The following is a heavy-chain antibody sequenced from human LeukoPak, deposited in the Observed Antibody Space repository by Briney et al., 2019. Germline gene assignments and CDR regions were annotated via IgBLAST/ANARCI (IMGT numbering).Heavy chain of an antibody. CDR3: ARDRYCSSTSCFSEYYFDY. D-gene: IGHD2-2*01. V-gene: IGHV4-4*07. J-gene: IGHJ4*02. Sequence: SETLSLTCTVSGGSISSYYWSWIRQPAGKGLGWIGRIYTSGSTNYNPSLKSRVTMSVDTSKNQFSLKLSSVTAADTAVYYCARDRYCSSTSCFSEYYFDYWGQGTLVTVSS. CDR2: IYTSGST. CDR1: GGSISSYY.